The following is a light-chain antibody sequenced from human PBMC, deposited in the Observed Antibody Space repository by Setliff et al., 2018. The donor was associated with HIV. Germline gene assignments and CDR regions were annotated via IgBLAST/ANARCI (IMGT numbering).Light chain of an antibody. CDR2: EVS. J-gene: IGLJ1*01. V-gene: IGLV2-14*01. CDR1: SSDVGAYNY. CDR3: SSYTSSSTYV. Sequence: SALTQPASVSGSPGQSITISCTGTSSDVGAYNYVSWYRQHPAKAPKPMIYEVSNRPSGVSNRFSGSKSGNTASLTISGLQAEDEADYYCSSYTSSSTYVFGTGTKVTVL.